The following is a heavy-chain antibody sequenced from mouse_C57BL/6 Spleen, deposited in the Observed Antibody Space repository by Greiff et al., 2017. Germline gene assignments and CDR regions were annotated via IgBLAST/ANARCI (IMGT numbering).Heavy chain of an antibody. V-gene: IGHV1-50*01. CDR3: ARKGKLAWFAY. CDR1: GYTFTSYW. CDR2: IDPSDSYT. D-gene: IGHD4-1*01. Sequence: QVQLKQPGAELVKPGASVKLSCKASGYTFTSYWMQWVKQRPGQGLEWIGEIDPSDSYTNYNQKFKGKATLTVDTSSSTAYMQLSSLTSEDSAVYYCARKGKLAWFAYWGQGTLVTVSA. J-gene: IGHJ3*01.